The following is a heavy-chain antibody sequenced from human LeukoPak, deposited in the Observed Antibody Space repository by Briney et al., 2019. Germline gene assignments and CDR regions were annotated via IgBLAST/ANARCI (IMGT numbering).Heavy chain of an antibody. Sequence: PGGSLRLSCAASGFTFSSYAMHWVRQAPGKGLEWVAVIRYDGSNKYYADSVKGRFTISRDNSKNTLYLQMNSLRAEDTAVYYCAKSAGWIFDTTIAFDIWGQGTMVTVSS. V-gene: IGHV3-30*02. CDR3: AKSAGWIFDTTIAFDI. CDR1: GFTFSSYA. J-gene: IGHJ3*02. D-gene: IGHD3-3*01. CDR2: IRYDGSNK.